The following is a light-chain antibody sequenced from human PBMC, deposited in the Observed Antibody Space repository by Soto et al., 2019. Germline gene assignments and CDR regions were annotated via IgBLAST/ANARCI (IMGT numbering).Light chain of an antibody. CDR3: QHFGSSLT. V-gene: IGKV3-20*01. CDR1: QSLSSSY. CDR2: GAS. J-gene: IGKJ4*01. Sequence: EIVLTQSPGTLSLSPGERATLSCRASQSLSSSYLAWYQQKPGQAPRLLIYGASSRATAIPDRFSGSGSGTDFTLTINILEPEDFAVYYCQHFGSSLTLGGGTKVDIK.